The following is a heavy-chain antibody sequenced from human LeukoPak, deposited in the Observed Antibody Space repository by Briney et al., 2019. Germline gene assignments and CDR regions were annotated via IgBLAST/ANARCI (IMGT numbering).Heavy chain of an antibody. D-gene: IGHD1-1*01. CDR1: GDSISSYY. CDR3: ARHGGTFDP. CDR2: IYYSGST. J-gene: IGHJ5*02. V-gene: IGHV4-59*01. Sequence: SETLSLTCTVSGDSISSYYWSWIRQPPGKGLEWIGYIYYSGSTNYNPSLKSRVTISVDTSESQFSLRLSSVTAADTAIYYCARHGGTFDPWGQGILVTVSS.